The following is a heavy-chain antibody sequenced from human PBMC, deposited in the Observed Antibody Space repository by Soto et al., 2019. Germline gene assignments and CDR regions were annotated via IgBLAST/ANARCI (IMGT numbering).Heavy chain of an antibody. J-gene: IGHJ6*02. CDR3: ARVYDFWSGYYPRGYYYGMDV. Sequence: EAVSVTCAVYGGSCICYYWSWIRQPPGKGLEWIGEINHSGSTNYNPSLKSRVTISVDTSKNQFSLKLSSVTAADTAVYYCARVYDFWSGYYPRGYYYGMDVWGQGTTVTVSS. CDR1: GGSCICYY. V-gene: IGHV4-34*01. CDR2: INHSGST. D-gene: IGHD3-3*01.